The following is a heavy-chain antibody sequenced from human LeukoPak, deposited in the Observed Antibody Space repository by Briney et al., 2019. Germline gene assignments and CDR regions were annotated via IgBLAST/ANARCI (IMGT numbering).Heavy chain of an antibody. CDR3: TRDVNIVVVTAHFDY. J-gene: IGHJ4*02. D-gene: IGHD2-21*02. V-gene: IGHV3-49*04. CDR2: IRTKAYGGTT. CDR1: GFTFGDYA. Sequence: GGSLRLSCTASGFTFGDYAMSWVRQAPGKGLEWIGFIRTKAYGGTTEYAASVKGRFTISRGDSKSIAYLQMNSLKTEDTAVYYCTRDVNIVVVTAHFDYWGQGTLVTVSS.